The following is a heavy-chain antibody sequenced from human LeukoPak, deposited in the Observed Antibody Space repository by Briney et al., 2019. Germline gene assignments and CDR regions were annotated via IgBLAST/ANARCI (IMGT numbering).Heavy chain of an antibody. CDR1: GFTFDDYA. CDR2: ISWNSGSI. CDR3: AKEGPLYCSGGSCYSQYGMDV. Sequence: GGSLRLSCAASGFTFDDYAMHWVRQAPGKGLEWVSGISWNSGSIGYADSVKGRFTISRDNAKNSLYPQMNSLRAEDTALYYCAKEGPLYCSGGSCYSQYGMDVWGQGTTVTVSS. V-gene: IGHV3-9*01. D-gene: IGHD2-15*01. J-gene: IGHJ6*02.